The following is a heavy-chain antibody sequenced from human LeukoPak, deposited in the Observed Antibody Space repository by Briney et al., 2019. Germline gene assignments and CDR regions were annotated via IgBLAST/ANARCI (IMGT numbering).Heavy chain of an antibody. CDR1: GFTFSNAW. D-gene: IGHD3-10*01. CDR3: ASFRYYGSGAYYLSY. CDR2: IGDSGATT. J-gene: IGHJ4*02. Sequence: PGGSLRLSCAASGFTFSNAWMSWVRQAPGKGLEWVSDIGDSGATTYYADSVKGRFTISRDNSKNTLYLQMSSLRAEDTAVYFCASFRYYGSGAYYLSYWGQGTLVTVSS. V-gene: IGHV3-23*01.